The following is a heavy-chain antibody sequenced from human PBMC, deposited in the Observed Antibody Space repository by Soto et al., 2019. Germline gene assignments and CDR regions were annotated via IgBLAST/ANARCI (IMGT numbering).Heavy chain of an antibody. D-gene: IGHD6-13*01. J-gene: IGHJ6*02. CDR2: IYYSGST. Sequence: GGSISSYYWSWIRQPPGKGLERIGYIYYSGSTNNNPSLKSRVTISVDTSKNQFSLKLSSVTAADTAVYYCARDSHSSSWYGRGYYYYGMDVWGQGTTVTVSS. V-gene: IGHV4-59*01. CDR1: GGSISSYY. CDR3: ARDSHSSSWYGRGYYYYGMDV.